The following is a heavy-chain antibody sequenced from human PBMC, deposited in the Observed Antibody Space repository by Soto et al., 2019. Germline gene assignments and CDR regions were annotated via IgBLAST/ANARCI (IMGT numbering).Heavy chain of an antibody. D-gene: IGHD1-26*01. Sequence: PGGSLRLSCAASGFSFDDYAIHWVRQAPGKGLEWVSGISGSGDRTYYADSVKGRFTISRDNSKNTLYLQMNSLRAEDTAVYYCASGRGRYFYYGMDVWGQGTXVTVSS. V-gene: IGHV3-23*01. J-gene: IGHJ6*02. CDR3: ASGRGRYFYYGMDV. CDR1: GFSFDDYA. CDR2: ISGSGDRT.